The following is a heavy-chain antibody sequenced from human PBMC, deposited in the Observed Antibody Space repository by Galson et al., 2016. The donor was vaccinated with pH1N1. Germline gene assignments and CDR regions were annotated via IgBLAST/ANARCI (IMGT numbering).Heavy chain of an antibody. V-gene: IGHV3-7*01. CDR2: IKPDGSEI. D-gene: IGHD1-1*01. J-gene: IGHJ6*02. CDR3: AREKLERRGGYFYGMDV. CDR1: TFTFSLYW. Sequence: SLRLSCAASTFTFSLYWMSWVRQAPEKGLEWVANIKPDGSEIYYVASVKGRFTISRDSANRSLYLQMNSLRDEDTAVYYCAREKLERRGGYFYGMDVWGQGTTVTVSS.